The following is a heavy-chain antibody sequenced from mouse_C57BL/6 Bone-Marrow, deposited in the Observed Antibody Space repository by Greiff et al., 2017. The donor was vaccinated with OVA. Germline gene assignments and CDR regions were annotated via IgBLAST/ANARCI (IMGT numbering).Heavy chain of an antibody. CDR3: ARHPGLGYFDY. J-gene: IGHJ2*01. CDR2: ISNGGGST. CDR1: GFTFSDYY. D-gene: IGHD4-1*01. V-gene: IGHV5-12*01. Sequence: EVKLQESGGGLVQPGGSLKLSCAASGFTFSDYYMYWVRQTPEKRLEWVAYISNGGGSTYYPDTVKGRFTISRDNAKNTLYLQMSRLKSEDTAMYYCARHPGLGYFDYWGQGTTLTVSS.